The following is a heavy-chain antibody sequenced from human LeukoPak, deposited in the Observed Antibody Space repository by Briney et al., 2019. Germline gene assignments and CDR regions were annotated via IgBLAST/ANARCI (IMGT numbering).Heavy chain of an antibody. Sequence: GGSLRLSCAASGFTFSDYYMSWIRQAPGKGLEWVSYISSSGSTIYYADSVKGRFTISRDNAKNSLYLQMNSLRAEDTAVYYCARDKEMATISYYFDYWGQGTLVTVSS. D-gene: IGHD5-24*01. V-gene: IGHV3-11*04. CDR2: ISSSGSTI. CDR3: ARDKEMATISYYFDY. CDR1: GFTFSDYY. J-gene: IGHJ4*02.